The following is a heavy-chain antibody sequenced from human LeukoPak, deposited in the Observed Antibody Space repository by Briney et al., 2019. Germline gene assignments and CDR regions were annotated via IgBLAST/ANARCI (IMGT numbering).Heavy chain of an antibody. D-gene: IGHD4-17*01. CDR2: IWYDGSNK. Sequence: GRSLRLSCAASGFTFSSYGMHWVRQAPGKGLEWVAVIWYDGSNKYYADSVKGRFTISRDNSKNTLYLQMNSLRAEDTAVYYCARAPGDYYFDYWGQGTLVTVSS. CDR1: GFTFSSYG. CDR3: ARAPGDYYFDY. V-gene: IGHV3-33*01. J-gene: IGHJ4*02.